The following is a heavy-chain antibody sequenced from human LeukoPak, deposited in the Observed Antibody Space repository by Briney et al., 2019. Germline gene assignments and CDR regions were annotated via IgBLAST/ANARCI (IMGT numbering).Heavy chain of an antibody. V-gene: IGHV3-21*01. CDR2: ISSSSYI. CDR3: ARDWHHSSGCLDY. D-gene: IGHD6-19*01. CDR1: GFTFSSYS. Sequence: GGSLRLSCAASGFTFSSYSMNWVRQAPGKGLEWVSSISSSSYIYYADSVKGRFTISRDNAKNSLYLQMNSLRAEDTAVYYCARDWHHSSGCLDYWGQGTLVTVSS. J-gene: IGHJ4*02.